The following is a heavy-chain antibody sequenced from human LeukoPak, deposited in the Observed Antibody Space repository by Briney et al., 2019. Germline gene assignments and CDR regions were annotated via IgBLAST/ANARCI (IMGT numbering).Heavy chain of an antibody. Sequence: SETLSLTCTVSGGSISSYYWSWIRQPPGKGLEWIGYIYHSGSTYYNPSLKSRVTISVDRSKNQFSLKLSSVTAADTAVYYCATYGGFGSGPVYWGQEPLVTVPS. CDR1: GGSISSYY. J-gene: IGHJ4*02. CDR3: ATYGGFGSGPVY. CDR2: IYHSGST. V-gene: IGHV4-59*12. D-gene: IGHD3-3*01.